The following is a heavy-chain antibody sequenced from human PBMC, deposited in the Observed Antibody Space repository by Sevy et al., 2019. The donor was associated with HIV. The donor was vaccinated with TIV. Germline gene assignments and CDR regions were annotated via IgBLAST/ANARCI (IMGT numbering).Heavy chain of an antibody. Sequence: GGSLRLSCAASGFTFSANWMNWVRQAPGKGLGWVANIKGDGSDKHYVDSVEGRFTISRDNAKNLLYLQMNSLRVEETAVYYCAHETFGRFESWGQGTLVTVSS. CDR3: AHETFGRFES. CDR1: GFTFSANW. D-gene: IGHD3-16*01. CDR2: IKGDGSDK. J-gene: IGHJ4*02. V-gene: IGHV3-7*01.